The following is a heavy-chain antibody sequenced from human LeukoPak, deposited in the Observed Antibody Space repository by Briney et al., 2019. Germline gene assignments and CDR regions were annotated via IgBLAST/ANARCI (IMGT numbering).Heavy chain of an antibody. CDR1: GYTFTSYD. Sequence: ASVKVSCKASGYTFTSYDINWVRQATGQGLEWMGWMNPNSGNTGYAQKFQGRVTMTRNTSISTAYMELSSLRSEDTAVYYCARGRILTGLHGGYYGMDVWGQGTTVTVSS. D-gene: IGHD3-9*01. CDR3: ARGRILTGLHGGYYGMDV. J-gene: IGHJ6*02. CDR2: MNPNSGNT. V-gene: IGHV1-8*01.